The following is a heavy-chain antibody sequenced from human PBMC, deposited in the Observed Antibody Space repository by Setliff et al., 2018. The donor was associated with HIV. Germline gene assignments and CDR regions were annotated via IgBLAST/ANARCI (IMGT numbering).Heavy chain of an antibody. D-gene: IGHD3-9*01. CDR3: ARGSLLGYFDWLFPD. V-gene: IGHV1-2*02. CDR2: INPNNGDT. J-gene: IGHJ4*02. CDR1: GFTFTGYY. Sequence: ASVKVSCKPSGFTFTGYYLHWVRQAPGQGLEWMGWINPNNGDTNYEQRFQGRVTMTRDTSISTAYMELSRLRSDDTAVYCCARGSLLGYFDWLFPDWGQGTLVTVSS.